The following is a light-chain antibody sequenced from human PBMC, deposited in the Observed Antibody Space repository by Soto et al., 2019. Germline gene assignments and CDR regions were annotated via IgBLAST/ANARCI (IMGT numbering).Light chain of an antibody. CDR2: AAS. CDR1: QSITNF. J-gene: IGKJ1*01. V-gene: IGKV1-39*01. Sequence: DIQMTQSPSSLSASVGDRIIITCRASQSITNFLNWYQQKPGKAPSLLIYAASTLQSGVPSRFSGSASGTDFTLTLSTLQPEDFATYYCQQSYSTPWTFGQGTNVEI. CDR3: QQSYSTPWT.